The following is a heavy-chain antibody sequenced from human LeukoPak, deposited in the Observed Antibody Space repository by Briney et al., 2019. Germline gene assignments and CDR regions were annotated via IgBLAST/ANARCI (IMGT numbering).Heavy chain of an antibody. Sequence: TGGSLRLSCAASGFTFSNAWMSWVRQAPGKGLEWVANIKQDGSEKYYVDSVKGRFTISRDNAKNSLYLQMNSLRAEDTAVYYCAREGSYAFDYWGQGTLVTVSS. V-gene: IGHV3-7*01. J-gene: IGHJ4*02. CDR2: IKQDGSEK. D-gene: IGHD3-10*01. CDR3: AREGSYAFDY. CDR1: GFTFSNAW.